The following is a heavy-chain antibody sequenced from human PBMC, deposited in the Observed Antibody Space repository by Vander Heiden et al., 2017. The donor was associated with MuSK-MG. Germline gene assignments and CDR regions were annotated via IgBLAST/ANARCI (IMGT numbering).Heavy chain of an antibody. V-gene: IGHV4-61*02. CDR1: GGSIRSGSYY. J-gene: IGHJ6*03. CDR2: INNSRST. D-gene: IGHD3-22*01. Sequence: QVQMQESVPVLVKPSQTLPLTCTVSGGSIRSGSYYWSWIRQPVGKGLQWIGRINNSRSTNYNPYLKSRVTMSVDTSKNQFSLQLSSVTAADTAVYYCAREELEYYDSSGYFGDYYMDVWGKGTTVTVSS. CDR3: AREELEYYDSSGYFGDYYMDV.